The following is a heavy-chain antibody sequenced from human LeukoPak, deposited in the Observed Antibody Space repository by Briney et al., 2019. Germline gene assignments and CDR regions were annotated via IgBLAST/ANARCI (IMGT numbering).Heavy chain of an antibody. CDR2: IKQDETEK. V-gene: IGHV3-7*01. D-gene: IGHD3-3*01. CDR3: AREFWSGSYSDK. Sequence: GGSLRLSCTASGFTFSNFWMGWVRQAPGKGLEWVANIKQDETEKFYLGSVKGRFTISRDNAKNSLYLQMNSLRAEDTAVYYCAREFWSGSYSDKWGQGTLVTVSS. CDR1: GFTFSNFW. J-gene: IGHJ4*02.